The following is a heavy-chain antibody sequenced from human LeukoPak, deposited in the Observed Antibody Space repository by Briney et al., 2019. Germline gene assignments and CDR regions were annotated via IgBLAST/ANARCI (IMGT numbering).Heavy chain of an antibody. CDR3: ARELRTFDS. Sequence: GGSLRLSCAASGFIIFKSWMTWVRQAPGKGLEWAAIIKQDASETYYLDSVKGRFTISRDNAKNSLYLHMTSLRAEDTAVYYCARELRTFDSWGQGTLVTVSS. J-gene: IGHJ4*02. D-gene: IGHD3-16*01. V-gene: IGHV3-7*01. CDR1: GFIIFKSW. CDR2: IKQDASET.